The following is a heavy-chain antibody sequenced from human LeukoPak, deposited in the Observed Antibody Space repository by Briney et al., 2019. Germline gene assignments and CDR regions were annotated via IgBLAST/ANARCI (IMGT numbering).Heavy chain of an antibody. J-gene: IGHJ4*02. Sequence: SETLSLICTVSGGSISSYYWSWIRQPAGKGLEWIGRIYDSGSTYYNPSLKSRVTMSVDTSKDQFSLRLTTVTAADTAVYYCARDSNLEYSSSRGLGRWGQGTLVTVSS. V-gene: IGHV4-4*07. CDR2: IYDSGST. CDR1: GGSISSYY. D-gene: IGHD6-6*01. CDR3: ARDSNLEYSSSRGLGR.